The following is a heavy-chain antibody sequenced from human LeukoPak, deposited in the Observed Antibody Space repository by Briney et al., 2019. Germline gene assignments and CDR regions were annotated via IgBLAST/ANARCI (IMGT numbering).Heavy chain of an antibody. D-gene: IGHD3-22*01. CDR3: ARLFDYDTSGYYYKWYPDL. CDR2: IYYSGST. V-gene: IGHV4-39*01. Sequence: SEALSLTCTVSGGSISSTKYYWAWIRQPPGKGLEWIGTIYYSGSTYYNPSLKSRVTMSVDTSKNQFSLKLTSVTAADTAVYYCARLFDYDTSGYYYKWYPDLWGRGTLVAVSS. J-gene: IGHJ2*01. CDR1: GGSISSTKYY.